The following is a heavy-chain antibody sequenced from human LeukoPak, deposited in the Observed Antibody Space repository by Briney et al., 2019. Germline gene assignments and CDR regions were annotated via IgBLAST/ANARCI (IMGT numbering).Heavy chain of an antibody. D-gene: IGHD3-22*01. Sequence: SVKVSCKASGGTFSSYAISWVRQAPGQGLEWMGGIIPIFGTANYAQKFQGRVTITADESTSTAYMELSSLRSEDTAVYYCARDRQYYYDSSGYYSPFDYWGQGTLVTVSS. J-gene: IGHJ4*02. CDR3: ARDRQYYYDSSGYYSPFDY. CDR2: IIPIFGTA. V-gene: IGHV1-69*13. CDR1: GGTFSSYA.